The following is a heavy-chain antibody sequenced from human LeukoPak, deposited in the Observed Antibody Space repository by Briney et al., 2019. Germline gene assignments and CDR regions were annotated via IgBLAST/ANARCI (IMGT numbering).Heavy chain of an antibody. Sequence: GGSLRLSCAASGFTFSNYAMNWVRQAPGKGLEWVSYISSSSTIYYADSVKGRFTISRDNAKNSLYLQMNSLRDEDTAVYYCARDLTPIVVVPAAINYYYYGMDVWGQGTTVTVSS. CDR1: GFTFSNYA. J-gene: IGHJ6*02. D-gene: IGHD2-2*01. CDR2: ISSSSTI. V-gene: IGHV3-48*02. CDR3: ARDLTPIVVVPAAINYYYYGMDV.